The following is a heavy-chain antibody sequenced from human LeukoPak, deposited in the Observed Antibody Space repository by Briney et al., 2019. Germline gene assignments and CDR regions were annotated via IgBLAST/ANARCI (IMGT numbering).Heavy chain of an antibody. V-gene: IGHV3-23*01. CDR1: GFTFGPYS. J-gene: IGHJ4*02. D-gene: IGHD1-14*01. CDR3: AKDFKPDGVWDVDS. CDR2: IHANGGRT. Sequence: GGSLRLSCAASGFTFGPYSMSWVRQAPGKGLEWVSGIHANGGRTFYADSVKGRFTISRDNSKSTLFLHMDSLRAEDTALYYCAKDFKPDGVWDVDSWGQGTLVTVSS.